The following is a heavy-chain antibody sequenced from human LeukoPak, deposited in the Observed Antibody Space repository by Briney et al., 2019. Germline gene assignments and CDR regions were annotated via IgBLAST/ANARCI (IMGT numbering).Heavy chain of an antibody. CDR1: GFTFSSYG. J-gene: IGHJ6*03. Sequence: GGSLRLSCAAAGFTFSSYGMHWVRQAPGKGLEWLAFIRFDGSNKYYADSVKGRFTVSRDNSMNTLYLQMDSLRAEDTAVYYCAKDGDLDFGSGSPEHYYSYYLDVWGKGTTVTVPS. CDR3: AKDGDLDFGSGSPEHYYSYYLDV. V-gene: IGHV3-30*02. D-gene: IGHD3-3*01. CDR2: IRFDGSNK.